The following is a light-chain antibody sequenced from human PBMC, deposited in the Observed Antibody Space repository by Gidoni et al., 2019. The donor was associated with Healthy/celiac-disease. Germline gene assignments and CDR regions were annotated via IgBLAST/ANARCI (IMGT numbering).Light chain of an antibody. Sequence: EIVLTQSPRTLSLSPGERATLSCRASQTVSSSDLAWYQQKPGQAPRLLIYGASSRATGIPNRFSGSGSGKDFTLTISRLEPEDFAVYYCQHYGSSPPITFGHXTRLEIK. CDR1: QTVSSSD. J-gene: IGKJ5*01. V-gene: IGKV3-20*01. CDR2: GAS. CDR3: QHYGSSPPIT.